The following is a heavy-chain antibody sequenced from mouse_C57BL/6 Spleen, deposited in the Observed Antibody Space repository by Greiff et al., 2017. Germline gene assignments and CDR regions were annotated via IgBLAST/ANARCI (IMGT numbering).Heavy chain of an antibody. J-gene: IGHJ4*01. CDR2: INPNNGGT. CDR3: ARGMVTTPLYYYAMDY. CDR1: GYTFTDYN. Sequence: VQLQQSGPELVKPGASVKIPCKASGYTFTDYNMDWVKQSHGKSLEWIGDINPNNGGTIYNQKFKGKATLTVDKSSSTAYMELRSLTSEDTAVYYCARGMVTTPLYYYAMDYWGQGTSVTVSS. D-gene: IGHD2-2*01. V-gene: IGHV1-18*01.